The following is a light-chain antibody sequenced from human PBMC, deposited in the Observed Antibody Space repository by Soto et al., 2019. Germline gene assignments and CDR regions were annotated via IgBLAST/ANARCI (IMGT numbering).Light chain of an antibody. J-gene: IGKJ1*01. CDR3: QQYGSSGT. CDR1: QSVDSRY. V-gene: IGKV3-20*01. Sequence: EIVLTQYPGTLSLSPVERATLSCMASQSVDSRYFAWYQQKLGQAPRLLIYGSSNRATCIPDRFSGSGSGTDFTLTISRLEPGDFAVYYCQQYGSSGTFGQGTKVDIK. CDR2: GSS.